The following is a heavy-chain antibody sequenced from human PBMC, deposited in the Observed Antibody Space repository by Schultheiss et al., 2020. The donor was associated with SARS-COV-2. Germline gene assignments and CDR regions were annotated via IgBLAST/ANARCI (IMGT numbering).Heavy chain of an antibody. J-gene: IGHJ4*02. CDR2: ISSNGGSA. D-gene: IGHD6-13*01. CDR3: AKDRIAAAGYFDY. CDR1: GFTFSSYA. V-gene: IGHV3-64*01. Sequence: GGSLRLSCAASGFTFSSYAMSWVRQAPGKGLEYVSAISSNGGSAYYANSVKGRFTISRDNSKNTLYLQMGSLRAEDMAVYYCAKDRIAAAGYFDYWGQGTLVTVSS.